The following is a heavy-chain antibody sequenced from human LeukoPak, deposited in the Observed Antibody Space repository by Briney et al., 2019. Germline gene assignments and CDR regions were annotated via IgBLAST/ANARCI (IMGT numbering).Heavy chain of an antibody. V-gene: IGHV4-39*01. CDR3: ARSTVAGTRKVDY. D-gene: IGHD6-19*01. J-gene: IGHJ4*02. CDR1: GGSISSTSYY. CDR2: IYYSGST. Sequence: SGTLSLTCTVSGGSISSTSYYWGWIRQPPGKGLEWIGSIYYSGSTYYNPSLKSRVTISVDTSKNQFSLKLSSVTAADTAVYYCARSTVAGTRKVDYWGQGTLVIVSS.